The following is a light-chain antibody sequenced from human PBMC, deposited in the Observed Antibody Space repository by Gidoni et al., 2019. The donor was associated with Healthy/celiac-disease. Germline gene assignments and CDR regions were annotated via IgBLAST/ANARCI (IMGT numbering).Light chain of an antibody. J-gene: IGKJ5*01. CDR1: QSVRSSY. CDR2: DAS. Sequence: ELVLTHSPATLSVSPGERATRSCGASQSVRSSYLAWYQQKPGLAPRLLIYDASSRATGIPDRFSGSGSGTDFTLTISRLEAEDVAVYYWQQYGSSPATFGQGTRLEIK. CDR3: QQYGSSPAT. V-gene: IGKV3D-20*01.